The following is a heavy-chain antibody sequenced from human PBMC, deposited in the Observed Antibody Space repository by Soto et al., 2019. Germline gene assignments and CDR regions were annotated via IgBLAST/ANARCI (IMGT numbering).Heavy chain of an antibody. D-gene: IGHD2-15*01. CDR2: IFYTGST. CDR3: AKDTGRGGGSVFDY. V-gene: IGHV4-30-4*01. J-gene: IGHJ4*02. Sequence: SETLSLTCSVSGGTINSGDYFWSWIRQPPGKGLEWIGSIFYTGSTYYSPSLKSRASMSMDTSKNLFSLRLRSLTAADTAVYYCAKDTGRGGGSVFDYWGQGTLVTVSS. CDR1: GGTINSGDYF.